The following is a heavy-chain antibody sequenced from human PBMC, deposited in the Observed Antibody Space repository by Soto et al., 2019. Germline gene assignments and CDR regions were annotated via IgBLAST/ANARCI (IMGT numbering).Heavy chain of an antibody. CDR1: GGTFSSHA. D-gene: IGHD5-18*01. CDR2: IIPIFETA. J-gene: IGHJ4*02. V-gene: IGHV1-69*01. Sequence: QVHLVQSGAEVTKAGSSVKVSCKASGGTFSSHAFSWVRQAPGQGLAWVGGIIPIFETANYAQEFQGRVTISADESTNTVILELHNLRSDDTAIYFYAIGDSSSWIGNHWGPGTQVTVS. CDR3: AIGDSSSWIGNH.